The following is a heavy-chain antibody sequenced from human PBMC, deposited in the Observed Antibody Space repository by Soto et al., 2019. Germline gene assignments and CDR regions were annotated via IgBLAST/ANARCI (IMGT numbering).Heavy chain of an antibody. V-gene: IGHV3-23*01. Sequence: PGGSLRLSGAASGFTFTSFSVSWVRQAPWKGLEWVSAISGSGVATYYADSVKGRFTVSRDNSRNTVYLQVDSLRVEDTAVYHCAIRECLSKSYFNFFGKRTLVTFSS. J-gene: IGHJ4*02. D-gene: IGHD3-3*01. CDR2: ISGSGVAT. CDR1: GFTFTSFS. CDR3: AIRECLSKSYFNF.